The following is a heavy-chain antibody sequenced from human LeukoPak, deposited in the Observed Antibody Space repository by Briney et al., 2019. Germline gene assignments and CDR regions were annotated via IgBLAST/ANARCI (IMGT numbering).Heavy chain of an antibody. CDR1: GGSISSYY. Sequence: LETLSLTCTVSGGSISSYYWSWIRQPPGKGLEWIGYIYYSGSTNYNPSLKSRVTISVDTSKNQFSLKLSSVTAADTAVYYCARQYSSSWYRWFDPWGQGTLVTVSS. D-gene: IGHD6-13*01. J-gene: IGHJ5*02. V-gene: IGHV4-59*08. CDR2: IYYSGST. CDR3: ARQYSSSWYRWFDP.